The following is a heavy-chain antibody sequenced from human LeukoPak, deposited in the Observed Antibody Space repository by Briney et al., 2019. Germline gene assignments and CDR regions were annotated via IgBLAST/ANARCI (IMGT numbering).Heavy chain of an antibody. CDR2: ISDHNGNT. D-gene: IGHD3-10*01. CDR1: GYTFTSYG. J-gene: IGHJ4*02. CDR3: ARADTFTFGELDY. Sequence: ASVKVSCKASGYTFTSYGISWVRQAPGQGLEWMGWISDHNGNTNYAQKLQGRVTMTTDTSTGTAYMELRNLRSDDTAVYYCARADTFTFGELDYWGQGTLVTVSS. V-gene: IGHV1-18*01.